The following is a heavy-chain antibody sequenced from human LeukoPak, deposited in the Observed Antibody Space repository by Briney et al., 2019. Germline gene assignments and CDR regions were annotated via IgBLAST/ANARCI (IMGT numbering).Heavy chain of an antibody. J-gene: IGHJ6*02. CDR3: ARDKSPYIMDV. CDR2: ISADNTNT. CDR1: VYTFTRYG. D-gene: IGHD3-16*01. V-gene: IGHV1-18*01. Sequence: ASVKVSCKASVYTFTRYGIRWVRQAPGPVLEWMGWISADNTNTNFAQKFQDRVIMTTDTSTTTAYMEMRSLRSDDSAIYYCARDKSPYIMDVWGQGTTVTVS.